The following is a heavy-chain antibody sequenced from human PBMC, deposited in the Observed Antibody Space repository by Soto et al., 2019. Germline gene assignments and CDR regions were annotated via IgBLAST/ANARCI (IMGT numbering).Heavy chain of an antibody. J-gene: IGHJ4*02. CDR1: GFTFSSYA. CDR2: VSHDGKSG. CDR3: ARLDKFNGGWS. Sequence: QVQLVESGGGMVQPGRSLSLSCAASGFTFSSYAMHWVRRAPGKGLEWVAAVSHDGKSGFYADSVSGRFTVSRDNSNNLVYLQMDRLRPEDTALFYCARLDKFNGGWSWGQGTAVTVSS. D-gene: IGHD6-19*01. V-gene: IGHV3-30*14.